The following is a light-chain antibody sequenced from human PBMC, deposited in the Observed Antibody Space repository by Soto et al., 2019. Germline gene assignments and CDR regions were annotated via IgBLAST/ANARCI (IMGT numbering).Light chain of an antibody. CDR3: QQYNSYSLT. V-gene: IGKV1-5*03. Sequence: DIPMTQSPSTLSASVGDRVTITCRASQSISSWLAWYQQKPGKAPKLLIYRASSLQSGVPSRFRGSGSGTEFTLTISSLQPDDFATYYCQQYNSYSLTFGGGTKVEIK. J-gene: IGKJ4*01. CDR2: RAS. CDR1: QSISSW.